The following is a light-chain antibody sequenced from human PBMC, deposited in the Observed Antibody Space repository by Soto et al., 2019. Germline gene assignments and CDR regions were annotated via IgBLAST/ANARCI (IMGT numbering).Light chain of an antibody. V-gene: IGKV3-20*01. Sequence: EIVLTQSPGTLSLSPGERATLSCRASQSARSSYLAWYQQTPGQTPRLLIYAASSRATGIPDRFSGSGSGTDFSPSSSRLEAEDFATYYCQQYKSYSWTFGQGTKVDIK. J-gene: IGKJ1*01. CDR1: QSARSSY. CDR2: AAS. CDR3: QQYKSYSWT.